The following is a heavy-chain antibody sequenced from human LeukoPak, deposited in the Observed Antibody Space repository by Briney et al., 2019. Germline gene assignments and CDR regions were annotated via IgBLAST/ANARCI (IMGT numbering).Heavy chain of an antibody. CDR3: ARDPTSGYSSGGDY. CDR1: GGTFSSYS. J-gene: IGHJ4*02. Sequence: SVKVSCKASGGTFSSYSISWVRQAPGQGLEWMGGIIPIFGTANYAQKFRGRVTITTDESTSTAYMELSSLRSEDTAVYYCARDPTSGYSSGGDYWGQGTLVTVSS. CDR2: IIPIFGTA. V-gene: IGHV1-69*05. D-gene: IGHD6-19*01.